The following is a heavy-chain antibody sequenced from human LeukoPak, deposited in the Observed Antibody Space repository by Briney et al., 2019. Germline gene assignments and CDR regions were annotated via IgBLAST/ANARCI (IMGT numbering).Heavy chain of an antibody. Sequence: SDTLSLTCAVYVGPFSGYYWSWIRQPRGKGLEWIGEFNHSGSTNYNPSLKSRVPISVDTSKNQFSLKLSSVTAADTAVYYCARGKTRDIVGATQTYANYFDYWGQGTLVTVSS. J-gene: IGHJ4*02. CDR1: VGPFSGYY. V-gene: IGHV4-34*01. CDR3: ARGKTRDIVGATQTYANYFDY. CDR2: FNHSGST. D-gene: IGHD1-26*01.